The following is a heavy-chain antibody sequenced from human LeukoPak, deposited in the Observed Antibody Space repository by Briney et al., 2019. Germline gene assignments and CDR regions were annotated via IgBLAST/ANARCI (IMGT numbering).Heavy chain of an antibody. CDR1: GFTFSSYS. J-gene: IGHJ4*02. Sequence: GGSLRLSCAASGFTFSSYSINWVRQAPGKGLAWVSYISSSSSTIYYADSVKGRFTISRDNAKNSLYLQMNSLRAEDTAVYYCARDSCSGGSCYLDYWGQGTLVTVSS. CDR2: ISSSSSTI. CDR3: ARDSCSGGSCYLDY. D-gene: IGHD2-15*01. V-gene: IGHV3-48*01.